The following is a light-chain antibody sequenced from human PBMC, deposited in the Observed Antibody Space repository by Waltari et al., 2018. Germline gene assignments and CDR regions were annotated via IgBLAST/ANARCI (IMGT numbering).Light chain of an antibody. V-gene: IGKV3-20*01. CDR2: GAS. CDR1: QSVTRA. J-gene: IGKJ1*01. Sequence: EIVFTQSPGTLSLSPGESATLSCRTIQSVTRALAWYQQKPGQAPRLLIYGASNRATGIPDRFSGSGSGTDFSLTISSLEPEDFAVYYCQHYLRLPVTFGQGTKVEVK. CDR3: QHYLRLPVT.